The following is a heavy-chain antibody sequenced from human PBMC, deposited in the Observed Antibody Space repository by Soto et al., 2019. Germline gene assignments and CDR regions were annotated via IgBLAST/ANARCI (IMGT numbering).Heavy chain of an antibody. D-gene: IGHD6-6*01. Sequence: GASLKFSCYECGYTFTSYYMHWVREAPGQGLEWMGIINPSGGSTSYAQKFQGRVTMTRDTSTSTVYMELSSLRSEDTAVYYCARDLPVHHDSSSRNWFDPWGQGTLVTVSS. J-gene: IGHJ5*02. CDR3: ARDLPVHHDSSSRNWFDP. V-gene: IGHV1-46*01. CDR1: GYTFTSYY. CDR2: INPSGGST.